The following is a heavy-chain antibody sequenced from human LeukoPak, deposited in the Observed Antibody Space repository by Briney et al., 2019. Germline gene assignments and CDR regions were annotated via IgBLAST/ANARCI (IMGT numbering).Heavy chain of an antibody. V-gene: IGHV3-30*02. D-gene: IGHD5-18*01. Sequence: PGGSLRLSCAASGFTFSSYGMHWVRQAPGKGLEWVAFIRYDGSNKYYADSVKGRFTISRDNSKNTLYLQMNSLRAEDTAVCYCAKPVARTSYGYSGTDYWGQGTLVTVSS. CDR2: IRYDGSNK. CDR1: GFTFSSYG. CDR3: AKPVARTSYGYSGTDY. J-gene: IGHJ4*02.